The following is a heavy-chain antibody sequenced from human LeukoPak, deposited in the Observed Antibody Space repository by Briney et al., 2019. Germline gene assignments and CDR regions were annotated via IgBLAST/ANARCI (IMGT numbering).Heavy chain of an antibody. CDR3: ARLDHSSAWYPLGF. CDR1: GGSISSSNFY. CDR2: IYFSGST. D-gene: IGHD6-19*01. V-gene: IGHV4-39*01. J-gene: IGHJ4*02. Sequence: SETLSLTCSVSGGSISSSNFYWGWIRQPPGKGLEWIGSIYFSGSTYYNPSLKSRVTISVDTSKNQFSLKLSSVTAADTAVYYCARLDHSSAWYPLGFWGQGTLVTVSS.